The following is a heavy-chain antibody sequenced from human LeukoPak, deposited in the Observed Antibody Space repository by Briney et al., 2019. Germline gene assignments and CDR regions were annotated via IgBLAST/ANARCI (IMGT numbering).Heavy chain of an antibody. J-gene: IGHJ3*02. Sequence: PSETLSLTCTVSGGSISSYYWSWIRQPPGKGLEWIGFIYYSGSTNYNPSLKSRVIISLDTSKNQFSLKLNSVTAADTAVYYCAKSDGYGLIDIWGQGTMVTVSS. V-gene: IGHV4-59*12. CDR3: AKSDGYGLIDI. CDR2: IYYSGST. CDR1: GGSISSYY. D-gene: IGHD3-10*01.